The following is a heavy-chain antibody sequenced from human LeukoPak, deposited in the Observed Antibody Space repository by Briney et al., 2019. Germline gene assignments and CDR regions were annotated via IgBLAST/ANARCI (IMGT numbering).Heavy chain of an antibody. Sequence: SETLSLTCSVSGGSLSSYYWSWIRQPPGKGLEWIGYIYYSGSTNYHPSLKSRLIISADRSKNQFTLKLSSVTAADTAVYYCARDVYCGGDCFYFDSWGQGTLVTVS. CDR3: ARDVYCGGDCFYFDS. D-gene: IGHD2-21*02. CDR1: GGSLSSYY. CDR2: IYYSGST. V-gene: IGHV4-59*01. J-gene: IGHJ4*02.